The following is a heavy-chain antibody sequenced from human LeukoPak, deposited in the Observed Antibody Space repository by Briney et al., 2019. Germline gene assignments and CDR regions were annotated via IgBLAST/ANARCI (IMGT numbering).Heavy chain of an antibody. Sequence: PSETLSLTCTVSGGSISSSSYYWGWIRQPPGKGLEWIGSIYYSGSTYYNPSLKSRVTISVDTSKNQFSLKLSSVTAADTAVYYCARHCDYCSSTSCLLLRLPFDYWGQGTLVTVSS. J-gene: IGHJ4*02. CDR2: IYYSGST. V-gene: IGHV4-39*01. CDR1: GGSISSSSYY. D-gene: IGHD2-2*01. CDR3: ARHCDYCSSTSCLLLRLPFDY.